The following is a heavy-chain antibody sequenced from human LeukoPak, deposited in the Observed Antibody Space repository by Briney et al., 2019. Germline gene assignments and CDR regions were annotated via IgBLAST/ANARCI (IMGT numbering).Heavy chain of an antibody. Sequence: PSETLSLTCTVSGGSLTNYYWSWIRQPPGKGLEWIGYMSYSGSTNYNPSLNSPVSISVDTSKNQFSLRLSSVTAADTAVYYCARAYPSITRGFDYWGQGTLVTVSS. CDR2: MSYSGST. J-gene: IGHJ4*02. V-gene: IGHV4-59*01. D-gene: IGHD3-10*01. CDR1: GGSLTNYY. CDR3: ARAYPSITRGFDY.